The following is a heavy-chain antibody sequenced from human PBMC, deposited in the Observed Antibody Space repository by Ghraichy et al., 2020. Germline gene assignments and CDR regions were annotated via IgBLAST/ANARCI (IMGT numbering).Heavy chain of an antibody. Sequence: SETLSLTCTVSGGSISSSSYYWGWIRQPPGKGLEWIGSIYYSGSTYYNPSLKSRVTISVDTSKNQFSLKLSSVTAADTAVYYCARHWVGGMWAYCSSTSCRTYSNNWFDPWGQGTLVTVSS. CDR1: GGSISSSSYY. CDR2: IYYSGST. CDR3: ARHWVGGMWAYCSSTSCRTYSNNWFDP. D-gene: IGHD2-2*01. V-gene: IGHV4-39*01. J-gene: IGHJ5*02.